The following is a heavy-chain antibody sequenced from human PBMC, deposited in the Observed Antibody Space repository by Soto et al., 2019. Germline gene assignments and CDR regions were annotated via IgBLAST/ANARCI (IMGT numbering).Heavy chain of an antibody. Sequence: QVQLQESGPGLVKPSETLSLTCTVSGGSVSGGSYCWSWIRQPPGQGLECIGYVYNSGSTTYNPPLKSRVTISGDTAKNQFSLGLSSVTAADTAVYYCARVPLPTYFDLWGRGTLVTVSS. V-gene: IGHV4-61*01. J-gene: IGHJ2*01. CDR3: ARVPLPTYFDL. CDR1: GGSVSGGSYC. CDR2: VYNSGST.